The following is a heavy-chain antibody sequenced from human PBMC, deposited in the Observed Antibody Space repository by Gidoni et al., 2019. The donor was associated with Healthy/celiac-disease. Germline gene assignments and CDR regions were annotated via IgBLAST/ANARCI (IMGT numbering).Heavy chain of an antibody. D-gene: IGHD1-1*01. V-gene: IGHV3-33*01. CDR1: GFTFSSYG. Sequence: QVQLVESGGGVVQPGRSLRLSCAASGFTFSSYGMHWVRQAPGKGLEWVAVIWYDGSNKYYADSVKGRFTISGDNSKNTLYLQMNSLRAEDTAVYYCARDTRYQGTWYMDVWGKGTTVTVSS. CDR3: ARDTRYQGTWYMDV. J-gene: IGHJ6*03. CDR2: IWYDGSNK.